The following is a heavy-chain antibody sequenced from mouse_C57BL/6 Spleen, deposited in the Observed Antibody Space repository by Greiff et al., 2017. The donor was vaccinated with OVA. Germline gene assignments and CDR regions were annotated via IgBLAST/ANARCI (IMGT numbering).Heavy chain of an antibody. CDR3: ARGRDWYFDV. CDR2: IDPSDSET. Sequence: QVHVKQPGAELVRPGSSVKLSCKASGYTFTSYWMHWVKQRPIQGLEWIGNIDPSDSETHYNQKFKDKATLTVDKSSSTAYMQLSSLTSEDSAVYYCARGRDWYFDVWGTGTTVTVSS. V-gene: IGHV1-52*01. J-gene: IGHJ1*03. CDR1: GYTFTSYW.